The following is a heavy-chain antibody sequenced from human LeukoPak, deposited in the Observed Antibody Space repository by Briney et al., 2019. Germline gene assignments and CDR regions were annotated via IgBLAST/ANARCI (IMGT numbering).Heavy chain of an antibody. D-gene: IGHD3-22*01. J-gene: IGHJ3*02. CDR1: GFTFSSYS. V-gene: IGHV3-21*01. Sequence: PGGSLRLSCAASGFTFSSYSMNWVRQAPGKGLEWVSSISSSSSYIYYADSVKGRFTISRDNAKNSLYLQMNSLRAEDTAVYYCATEYPYYYDSSGYAFDIWGQGTMVTVSS. CDR2: ISSSSSYI. CDR3: ATEYPYYYDSSGYAFDI.